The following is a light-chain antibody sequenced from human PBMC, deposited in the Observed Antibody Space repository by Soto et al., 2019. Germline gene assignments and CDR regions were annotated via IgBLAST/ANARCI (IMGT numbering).Light chain of an antibody. CDR3: QQYGSSPPYT. V-gene: IGKV3D-20*01. CDR2: DAS. J-gene: IGKJ2*01. Sequence: EIVLTQSPATLSLSPGERATLSCGASQSVRSSYLAWYQQKPGLAPRLLIYDASSRATGIPDRFSGSGSGTDFTLTISRLEPEDFAVYYCQQYGSSPPYTFGQGTKLEIK. CDR1: QSVRSSY.